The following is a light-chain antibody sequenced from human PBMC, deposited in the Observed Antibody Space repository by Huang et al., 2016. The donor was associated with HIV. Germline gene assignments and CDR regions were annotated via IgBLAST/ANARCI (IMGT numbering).Light chain of an antibody. J-gene: IGKJ2*01. CDR2: DTS. Sequence: EIVLTQSPATLSLSPGERATLSCRASQSVGGYLAWYQQKPGQTPRLLIYDTSTRATGIPARFSGSGSETDFTLTISSLEPEDFAVYYCQQPGSFGQGTKVDIK. V-gene: IGKV3-11*01. CDR3: QQPGS. CDR1: QSVGGY.